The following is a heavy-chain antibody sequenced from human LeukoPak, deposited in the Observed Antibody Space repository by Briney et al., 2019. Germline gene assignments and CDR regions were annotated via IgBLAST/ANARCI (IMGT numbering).Heavy chain of an antibody. Sequence: PGGSLRLSCAASGFTVSSNYMSWVRQAPGKGLEWVSAISGSGGSTYYADSVKGRFTISRDNSKSTLYLQMDSLRAEDTAIYYCAKPAQDTSSSGYWGQGTLVTVSS. D-gene: IGHD6-6*01. CDR3: AKPAQDTSSSGY. V-gene: IGHV3-23*01. J-gene: IGHJ4*02. CDR2: ISGSGGST. CDR1: GFTVSSNY.